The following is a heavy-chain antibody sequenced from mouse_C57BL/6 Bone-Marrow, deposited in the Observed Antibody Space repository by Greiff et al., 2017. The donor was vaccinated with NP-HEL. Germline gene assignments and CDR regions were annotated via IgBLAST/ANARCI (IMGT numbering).Heavy chain of an antibody. J-gene: IGHJ3*01. Sequence: VQLQQSGPELVKPGASVKISCKASGYAFSSSWMNWVKQRPGKGLEWIGRIYPGDGDTNYNGKFKGKATLTADKSSSTAYMQLSSLTSEDSAVYFCAREGHYYGSTWFAYWGQGTLVTVSA. CDR1: GYAFSSSW. D-gene: IGHD1-1*01. V-gene: IGHV1-82*01. CDR3: AREGHYYGSTWFAY. CDR2: IYPGDGDT.